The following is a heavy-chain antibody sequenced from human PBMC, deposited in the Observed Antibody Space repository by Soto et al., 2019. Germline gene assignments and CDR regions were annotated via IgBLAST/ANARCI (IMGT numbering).Heavy chain of an antibody. V-gene: IGHV4-4*02. CDR2: IFHRGTT. D-gene: IGHD2-2*01. Sequence: PSETLSLTCSVSGGSITSNHWWSFFRQAPGKGLEWMGEIFHRGTTNHNTSLKSRITLSVDKSKNQFSLMLTSVTAADTAVYYCASKYCPSTICYLFDNWGQGTLVTVSS. J-gene: IGHJ4*02. CDR1: GGSITSNHW. CDR3: ASKYCPSTICYLFDN.